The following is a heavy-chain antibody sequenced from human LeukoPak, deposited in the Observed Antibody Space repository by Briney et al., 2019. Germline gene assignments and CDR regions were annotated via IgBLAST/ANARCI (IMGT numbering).Heavy chain of an antibody. Sequence: GGSLRVSCLPSGFTVLKYAMRWVRPPPGRGREWVSTISGSGDITYYADSVKGRFTISRHNPKNTLYLQMNSLRAEDTRVYYCAKDFGDGSLNWFDPWGQAGKVSVSS. CDR1: GFTVLKYA. CDR3: AKDFGDGSLNWFDP. J-gene: IGHJ5*02. CDR2: ISGSGDIT. D-gene: IGHD1-26*01. V-gene: IGHV3-23*01.